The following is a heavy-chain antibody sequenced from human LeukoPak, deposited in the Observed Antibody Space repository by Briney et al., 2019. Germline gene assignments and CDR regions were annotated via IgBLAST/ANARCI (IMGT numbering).Heavy chain of an antibody. CDR3: ARGPIIDIVVIPAAADYYHMDV. Sequence: ASVKVSCKASGGTFSSYAISWVRQAPGQGLEWMGGIIPIFGTANYAQKFQGRVTITADKSTSTAYMELSSLRSEDTAVYYCARGPIIDIVVIPAAADYYHMDVWGKGTTVTVSS. V-gene: IGHV1-69*06. CDR1: GGTFSSYA. CDR2: IIPIFGTA. D-gene: IGHD2-2*01. J-gene: IGHJ6*03.